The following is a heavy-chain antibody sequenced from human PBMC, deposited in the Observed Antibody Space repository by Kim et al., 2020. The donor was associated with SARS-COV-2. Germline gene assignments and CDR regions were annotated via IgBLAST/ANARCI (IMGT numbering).Heavy chain of an antibody. Sequence: GGSLRLSCAASGFTFSNCAMIWVRQAPGKGLEWVSSVISGSGSSTYYADSVKGRFTISRDNSKNTLYLQMNSLRAEDTAVYYCAKGGAMIRGVYDYWGQGTLVTVSS. CDR1: GFTFSNCA. CDR2: ISGSGSST. J-gene: IGHJ4*02. CDR3: AKGGAMIRGVYDY. D-gene: IGHD3-10*01. V-gene: IGHV3-23*01.